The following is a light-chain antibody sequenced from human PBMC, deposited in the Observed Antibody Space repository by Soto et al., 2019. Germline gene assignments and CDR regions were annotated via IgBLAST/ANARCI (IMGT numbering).Light chain of an antibody. Sequence: QSVLTQPPSASGSPGQSVTISCTGTSSDVGGYNFVSWYQQHPGKAPKLMIYEVSKRPSGVPVRFSGSKSGNTASLTVFGFQAEDEADYYCSSYAGSNNLGVFGTGTKVTVL. CDR2: EVS. CDR1: SSDVGGYNF. CDR3: SSYAGSNNLGV. V-gene: IGLV2-8*01. J-gene: IGLJ1*01.